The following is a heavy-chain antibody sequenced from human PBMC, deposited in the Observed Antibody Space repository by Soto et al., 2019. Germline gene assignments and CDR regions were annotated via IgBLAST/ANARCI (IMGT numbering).Heavy chain of an antibody. CDR1: GFTFSSYA. D-gene: IGHD3-9*01. CDR2: ISYDGSNK. J-gene: IGHJ4*02. V-gene: IGHV3-30-3*01. CDR3: ARIEGNSYYDILTGYMDY. Sequence: GGSLRLSCAASGFTFSSYAMHWVRQAPGKGLEWVAVISYDGSNKYYADSVKGRFTISRDNSKNTLYLQMNSLRAEDTAVYYCARIEGNSYYDILTGYMDYWGQGTLVTVSS.